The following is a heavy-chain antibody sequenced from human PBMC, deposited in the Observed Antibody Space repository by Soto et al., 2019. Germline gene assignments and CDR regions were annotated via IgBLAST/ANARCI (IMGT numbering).Heavy chain of an antibody. Sequence: QVQLVQSGAEVKKPGASVKVSCKASGYTFASFAISWMRQAPGQGLEWMGWISAYNGNTNNDKKLQGRVTMTTDTSTSTAYMELRSLRSDDTAVYYCARDPPPPDYWGQGTLVTVSS. CDR1: GYTFASFA. CDR2: ISAYNGNT. CDR3: ARDPPPPDY. J-gene: IGHJ4*02. V-gene: IGHV1-18*01.